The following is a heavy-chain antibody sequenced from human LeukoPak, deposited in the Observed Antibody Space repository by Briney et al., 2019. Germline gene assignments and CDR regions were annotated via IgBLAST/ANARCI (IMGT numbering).Heavy chain of an antibody. Sequence: SETLSLTCAVYDGSFSGYYWGWIRQPPGKGLEWIGSIHYSGSTYYNPSLKSRVTISVDTSKNQFSLKLNSVTAADTAVYYCASHYYDSSGFYYIEDYWGQGTLVTVSS. CDR1: DGSFSGYY. V-gene: IGHV4-34*01. CDR3: ASHYYDSSGFYYIEDY. D-gene: IGHD3-22*01. CDR2: IHYSGST. J-gene: IGHJ4*02.